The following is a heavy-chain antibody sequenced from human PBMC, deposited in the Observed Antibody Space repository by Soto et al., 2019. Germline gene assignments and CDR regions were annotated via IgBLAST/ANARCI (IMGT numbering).Heavy chain of an antibody. J-gene: IGHJ4*02. Sequence: GGSLRLSCAASGFTFSSYSMNWVRQAPGKGLEWVSSISSSSSYIYYADSVKGRFTISRDNAKNSLYLQMNSLRAEDTAVYYCASSIVVVPYFDYWGQGTLVNVSS. CDR1: GFTFSSYS. V-gene: IGHV3-21*01. CDR3: ASSIVVVPYFDY. CDR2: ISSSSSYI. D-gene: IGHD2-2*01.